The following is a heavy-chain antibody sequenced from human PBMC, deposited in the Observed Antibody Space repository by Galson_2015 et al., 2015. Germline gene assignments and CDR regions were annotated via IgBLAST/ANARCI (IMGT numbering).Heavy chain of an antibody. CDR1: GDSVSSNSAA. CDR3: ARDAPLLYGDPLLDYYYMDV. D-gene: IGHD4-17*01. CDR2: TYYRSKWYN. J-gene: IGHJ6*03. Sequence: CAISGDSVSSNSAAWNWIRQSPSRGLEWLGRTYYRSKWYNDYAVSVKSRITINPDTSKNQFSLQLNSVTPEDTAVYYCARDAPLLYGDPLLDYYYMDVWGKGTTVTVSS. V-gene: IGHV6-1*01.